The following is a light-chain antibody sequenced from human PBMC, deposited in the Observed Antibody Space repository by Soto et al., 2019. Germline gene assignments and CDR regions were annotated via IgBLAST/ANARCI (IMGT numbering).Light chain of an antibody. J-gene: IGKJ3*01. CDR3: QQLNSYPLVT. CDR1: QGISSY. Sequence: DIQLTQSPSFLSASVGDRVTITCRASQGISSYLAWYQQKPGKAPKLLIYAASTLQSGVPSRFSGSGSGTEFTLTISSLLPEHFATYYCQQLNSYPLVTFGPGTKVDIK. V-gene: IGKV1-9*01. CDR2: AAS.